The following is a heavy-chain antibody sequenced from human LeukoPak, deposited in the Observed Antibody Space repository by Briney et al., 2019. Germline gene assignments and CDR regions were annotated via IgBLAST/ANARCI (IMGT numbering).Heavy chain of an antibody. D-gene: IGHD5-18*01. CDR2: IYSGGTT. CDR1: GFTVSTNC. Sequence: GGSLRLSCAASGFTVSTNCMTWVRQAPGKGLECVSTIYSGGTTYYADSVMGRFTISRHYSRNTLYLQMNSLRAEDTAVYYCARVDTVMAYYFDLWGQGTLVTVSS. J-gene: IGHJ4*02. CDR3: ARVDTVMAYYFDL. V-gene: IGHV3-53*04.